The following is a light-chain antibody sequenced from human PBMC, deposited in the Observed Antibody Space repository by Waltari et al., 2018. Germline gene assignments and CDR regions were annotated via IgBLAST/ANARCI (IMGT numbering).Light chain of an antibody. CDR1: QSIRRW. CDR3: QQYDSYGLT. Sequence: DIQMTQSPSTLSASVGDTVTITCRASQSIRRWLAWYQQKPGKAPKLLIHGAAGLESGARSGFSGSGSGTEFTLTISSLQPDDFATYYCQQYDSYGLTFGGGTKVEI. J-gene: IGKJ4*01. V-gene: IGKV1-5*01. CDR2: GAA.